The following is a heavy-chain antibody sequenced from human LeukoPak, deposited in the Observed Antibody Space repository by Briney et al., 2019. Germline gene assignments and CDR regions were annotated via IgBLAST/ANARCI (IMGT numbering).Heavy chain of an antibody. CDR2: FDRKDDET. V-gene: IGHV1-24*01. CDR1: GYTLTELS. J-gene: IGHJ6*03. Sequence: ASVKVSCKVSGYTLTELSMHWVRQAPGKGLEWMGGFDRKDDETIYAQKFQGRVTMTEDTSRDTAYMELSSLRSDDTAVYYCARGRWQWLVHYYYYMDVWGKGTTVTISS. CDR3: ARGRWQWLVHYYYYMDV. D-gene: IGHD6-19*01.